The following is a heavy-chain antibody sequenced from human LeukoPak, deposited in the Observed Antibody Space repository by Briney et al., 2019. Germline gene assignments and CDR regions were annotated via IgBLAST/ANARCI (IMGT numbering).Heavy chain of an antibody. D-gene: IGHD3-22*01. V-gene: IGHV3-23*01. CDR1: GFTFSSSA. CDR3: AKKIGAPYDSSESYFLFDY. Sequence: GGGLRLSCAASGFTFSSSAMTWVRQAPGKGLEWVSGISGSGGRTYYADYVTGRFTISRDNSKNTLYLHLDDLRADDTAIYYCAKKIGAPYDSSESYFLFDYWGQGTLVTVSS. CDR2: ISGSGGRT. J-gene: IGHJ4*02.